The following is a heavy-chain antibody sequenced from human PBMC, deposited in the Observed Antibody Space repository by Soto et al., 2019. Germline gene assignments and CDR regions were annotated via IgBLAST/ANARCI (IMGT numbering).Heavy chain of an antibody. V-gene: IGHV3-33*01. CDR1: GFSFSNYA. CDR3: ARDFVVGGPTINYYYGMDV. D-gene: IGHD1-26*01. CDR2: IWYDGDKK. J-gene: IGHJ6*02. Sequence: GGSLRLSCAASGFSFSNYAMHWVRQPLGKGLEWVAIIWYDGDKKYYADSVNGGFTISRDNSKKTLYLQMNSLGAEDTAVYYCARDFVVGGPTINYYYGMDVWGQGTTVTVSS.